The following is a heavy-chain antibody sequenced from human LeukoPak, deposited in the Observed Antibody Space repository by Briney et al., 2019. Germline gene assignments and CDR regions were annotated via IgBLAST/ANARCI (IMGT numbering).Heavy chain of an antibody. CDR3: ARDLGYVGTADY. CDR1: GVSLNSHY. Sequence: SETLSLTCAVYGVSLNSHYWSWIRQPPGKGLEWIGESGHRGGTKFNPSLKSRVTISADTSKRQFSLKLSSVTAADTAVYYCARDLGYVGTADYWGQGTLVTVSS. D-gene: IGHD5-12*01. V-gene: IGHV4-34*01. J-gene: IGHJ4*02. CDR2: SGHRGGT.